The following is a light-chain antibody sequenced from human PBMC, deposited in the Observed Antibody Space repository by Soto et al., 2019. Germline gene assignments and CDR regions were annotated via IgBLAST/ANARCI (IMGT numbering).Light chain of an antibody. J-gene: IGKJ5*01. Sequence: IRMTQSPSSLSASVGDRVTITCRASQSISCYLTWYQQKPGKAPKLLIYAASSLQSGVPSRFSGSGSGTDFTLTISSLQPEDFATYYCHQSYSPSITFGEGTRLEIK. CDR2: AAS. CDR3: HQSYSPSIT. V-gene: IGKV1-39*01. CDR1: QSISCY.